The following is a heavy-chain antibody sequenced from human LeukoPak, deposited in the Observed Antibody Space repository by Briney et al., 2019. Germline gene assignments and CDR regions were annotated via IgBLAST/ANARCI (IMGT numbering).Heavy chain of an antibody. CDR1: GFTFSSYG. CDR3: AKDAHTYGASYYFDY. V-gene: IGHV3-30*02. Sequence: GGSLRLSCAASGFTFSSYGMHWVRHAPGKGFEWVAFIRYDGSNKYYADSVKGRFTISRDNSKKTLFLQMNSLRAEDTAAYYCAKDAHTYGASYYFDYWGQGTLVTVSS. CDR2: IRYDGSNK. J-gene: IGHJ4*02. D-gene: IGHD4/OR15-4a*01.